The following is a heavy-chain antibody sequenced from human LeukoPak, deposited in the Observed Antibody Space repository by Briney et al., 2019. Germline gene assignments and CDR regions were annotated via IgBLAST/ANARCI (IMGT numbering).Heavy chain of an antibody. CDR3: ARAFALYSAASGATFDI. CDR2: IYTNGNT. Sequence: SETLSLTCTVSGGSVSSYHWSWVRQTAGKGLEWIGRIYTNGNTNNNPSLKSRVTMSLGPSKNQFSMKLSSVTAADTAVYFCARAFALYSAASGATFDIWGQGTVVTVSS. V-gene: IGHV4-4*07. CDR1: GGSVSSYH. J-gene: IGHJ3*02. D-gene: IGHD1-26*01.